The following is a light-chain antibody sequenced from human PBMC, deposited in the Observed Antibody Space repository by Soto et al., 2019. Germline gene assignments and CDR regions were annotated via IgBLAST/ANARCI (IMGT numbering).Light chain of an antibody. Sequence: QTVVTQEQSFSVSPGGTVTLTCGLSSGSVSTSYYPSWYQQTPGQAPRTLIYSTNTRSSGVPDRFSGSILGNKAALTITGAQADDESDYYCVLYMGSGIWVFGVWTKLTVL. J-gene: IGLJ3*02. V-gene: IGLV8-61*01. CDR1: SGSVSTSYY. CDR2: STN. CDR3: VLYMGSGIWV.